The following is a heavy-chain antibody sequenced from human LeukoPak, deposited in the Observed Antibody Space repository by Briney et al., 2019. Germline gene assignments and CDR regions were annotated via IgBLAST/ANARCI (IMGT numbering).Heavy chain of an antibody. J-gene: IGHJ4*02. CDR2: IRGSGDST. CDR3: AKRFRGTSGLYYFDS. D-gene: IGHD2/OR15-2a*01. Sequence: GGSLRLSCAASGFTFSSYAMSWVRQAPGKGLEWVSAIRGSGDSTYYAESVKGRFTISRDNSKNTLYLQMNSLRAEDTAVYYCAKRFRGTSGLYYFDSWGQGTLVTVSS. CDR1: GFTFSSYA. V-gene: IGHV3-23*01.